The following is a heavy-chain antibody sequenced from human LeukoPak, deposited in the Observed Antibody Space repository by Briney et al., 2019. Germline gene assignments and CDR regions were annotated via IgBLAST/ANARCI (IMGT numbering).Heavy chain of an antibody. CDR3: ARDQRSLFDV. D-gene: IGHD1-26*01. CDR2: IYSGGNT. J-gene: IGHJ4*02. CDR1: GGSINSDTYY. V-gene: IGHV4-39*07. Sequence: PSETLSLTCSVSGGSINSDTYYWGWIRQPPGKGLEWIASIYSGGNTFHNPSLKSRVTISLDTSKNQFSLKLTSVTAADTAVYYCARDQRSLFDVWGQGSLVIVSS.